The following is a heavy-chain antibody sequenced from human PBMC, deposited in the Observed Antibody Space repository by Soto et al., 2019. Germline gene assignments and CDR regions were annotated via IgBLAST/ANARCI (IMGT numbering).Heavy chain of an antibody. J-gene: IGHJ5*02. V-gene: IGHV4-34*01. CDR1: GCSLSSGGYF. D-gene: IGHD2-2*01. CDR2: INHSGST. CDR3: ARAIEDIVVVPAATDWIMENWFDP. Sequence: SETLSLTCAVSGCSLSSGGYFWGWVRQPPGKGLERIGEINHSGSTNYNPSLESRVTISVDTSKNQFSLKLSSVTAADTAVYYCARAIEDIVVVPAATDWIMENWFDPWGQGTLVTVSS.